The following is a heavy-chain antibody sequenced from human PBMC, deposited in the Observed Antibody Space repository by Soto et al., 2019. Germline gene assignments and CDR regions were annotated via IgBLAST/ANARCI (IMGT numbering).Heavy chain of an antibody. CDR1: GGSISSSNW. D-gene: IGHD1-26*01. V-gene: IGHV4-4*02. CDR3: ERGSGSYYYGMDV. CDR2: IYHSGST. J-gene: IGHJ6*02. Sequence: QVQLQESGPGLVKPSGTLSLTCAVSGGSISSSNWWSWVRQPPGKGREWIGEIYHSGSTNYNPSHTLGCTRSVDTSENQCPLKRSSVIAADAAVYSCERGSGSYYYGMDVWGHGTTVTVSS.